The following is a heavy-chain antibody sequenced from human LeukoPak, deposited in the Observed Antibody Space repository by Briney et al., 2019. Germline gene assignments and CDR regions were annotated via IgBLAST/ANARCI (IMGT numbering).Heavy chain of an antibody. CDR2: IYYSGST. Sequence: SEXLSLTCTVSGGSISSYYWSWLRQPPGKGLEWIGYIYYSGSTNYNPSLTRRGTISVEKSKKQCSLKLSSVTAADTAVYYCASVSSVATIDYWGQGTLVTVSS. J-gene: IGHJ4*02. V-gene: IGHV4-59*01. CDR3: ASVSSVATIDY. CDR1: GGSISSYY. D-gene: IGHD5-24*01.